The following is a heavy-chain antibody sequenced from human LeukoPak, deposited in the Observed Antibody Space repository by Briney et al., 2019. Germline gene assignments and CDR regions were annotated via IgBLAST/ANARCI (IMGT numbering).Heavy chain of an antibody. V-gene: IGHV4-30-2*02. CDR2: IYHSGST. Sequence: SQTLSLTCTVSGGSISSGGYYWSWIRQPPGKGLEWIGYIYHSGSTYYNPSLKSRVTISVDKSKNQFSLKLSSVTAADTAVYYCASGTTVTNFAYWGQGTLVTVSS. CDR3: ASGTTVTNFAY. D-gene: IGHD4-17*01. J-gene: IGHJ4*02. CDR1: GGSISSGGYY.